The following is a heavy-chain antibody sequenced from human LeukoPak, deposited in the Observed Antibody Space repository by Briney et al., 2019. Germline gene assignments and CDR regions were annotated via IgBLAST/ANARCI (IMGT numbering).Heavy chain of an antibody. D-gene: IGHD6-19*01. Sequence: GASVKVSCKASGYTFTSYGISWVRQAPGQGLEWMGWISAYNGNTNYAQKLQGRVTMTTDTSTSTAYMELRSLRSDDTAVYYCARDRKSSSGWYSIDYWGQGTLVTVSS. J-gene: IGHJ4*02. CDR2: ISAYNGNT. V-gene: IGHV1-18*01. CDR3: ARDRKSSSGWYSIDY. CDR1: GYTFTSYG.